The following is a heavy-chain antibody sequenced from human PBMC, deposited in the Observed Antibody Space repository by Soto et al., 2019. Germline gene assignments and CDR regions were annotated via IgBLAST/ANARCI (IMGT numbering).Heavy chain of an antibody. D-gene: IGHD3-3*02. CDR2: INHSGST. Sequence: QVQLQQWGAGRLKPSETPSLTGAVYGGSFSGYFWSWSRQPPGKGLEWIGEINHSGSTNYNPSLTSRVAISIHTSKNQFSLKPSSVTAADTAVYYCARVVRKEDSFSRNNGFDYWGQATVVTVSS. CDR3: ARVVRKEDSFSRNNGFDY. V-gene: IGHV4-34*02. CDR1: GGSFSGYF. J-gene: IGHJ4*02.